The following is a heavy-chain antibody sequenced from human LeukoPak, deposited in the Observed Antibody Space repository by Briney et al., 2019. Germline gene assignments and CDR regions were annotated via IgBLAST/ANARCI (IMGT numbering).Heavy chain of an antibody. D-gene: IGHD3-22*01. J-gene: IGHJ4*02. Sequence: GGSLTLSCVASGFTFNNYAMSWVRQAPGKGLEWVSSISGSGPSTDYTDAVKGRFIISRDKSKNTLHLQMNSLRAEDTALYYCARLPTFYYDSSGYHYDYWGQGTLVTVSS. CDR3: ARLPTFYYDSSGYHYDY. CDR1: GFTFNNYA. V-gene: IGHV3-23*01. CDR2: ISGSGPST.